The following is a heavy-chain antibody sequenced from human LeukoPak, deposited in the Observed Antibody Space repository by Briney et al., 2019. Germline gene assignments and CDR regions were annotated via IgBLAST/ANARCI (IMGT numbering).Heavy chain of an antibody. J-gene: IGHJ4*02. D-gene: IGHD2-15*01. V-gene: IGHV4-39*01. CDR1: GGSISSSSNH. Sequence: SETLSLTCTVSGGSISSSSNHWGWIRQPPGQGPEWIGSIYYTGNTYYNPSLKSRVTISVDTSMNQFSLKLSSVTAADTAVYYCARHGDIVVVVAATVIDYWGQGTLVTVSS. CDR3: ARHGDIVVVVAATVIDY. CDR2: IYYTGNT.